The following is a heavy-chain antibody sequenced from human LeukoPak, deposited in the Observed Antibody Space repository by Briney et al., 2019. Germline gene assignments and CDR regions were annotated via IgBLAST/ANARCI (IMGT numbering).Heavy chain of an antibody. V-gene: IGHV1-8*02. CDR2: MNPNSGNT. D-gene: IGHD1-26*01. CDR1: GGTFSIYA. CDR3: ARWRELPYYYYYMDV. Sequence: ASVTVSCKASGGTFSIYAISWVRQAPGQGLEWMGWMNPNSGNTGYAQKFQGRVTMTRNTSISTAYMELSSLRSEDTAVYYCARWRELPYYYYYMDVWGKGTTVTISS. J-gene: IGHJ6*03.